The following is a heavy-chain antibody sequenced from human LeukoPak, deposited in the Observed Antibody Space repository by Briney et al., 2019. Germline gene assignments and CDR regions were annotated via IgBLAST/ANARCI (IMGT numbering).Heavy chain of an antibody. Sequence: SETLSPTCAVSGYSISSGYYWGWIRQPPGKGLEWIGSIYHSGKTYYNPSLRSRVTISVDTSQFSLKLSSVTAADTAVYYCARQGAANWFDPWGQGALVTVSS. CDR1: GYSISSGYY. V-gene: IGHV4-38-2*01. D-gene: IGHD4/OR15-4a*01. CDR2: IYHSGKT. J-gene: IGHJ5*02. CDR3: ARQGAANWFDP.